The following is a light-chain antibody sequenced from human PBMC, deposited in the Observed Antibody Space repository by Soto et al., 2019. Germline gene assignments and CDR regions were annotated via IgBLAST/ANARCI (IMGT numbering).Light chain of an antibody. V-gene: IGKV1-5*03. Sequence: DIQMTQYPSTLSASVGDRVTITCRASQNVNGWLAWYQQKPGKAPKLLIYKASTLEGEVPSRFSGSGSETEFTLTINSLQPDDSATYYCQQYHTYWWTFGQGTKVDIK. CDR2: KAS. CDR3: QQYHTYWWT. J-gene: IGKJ1*01. CDR1: QNVNGW.